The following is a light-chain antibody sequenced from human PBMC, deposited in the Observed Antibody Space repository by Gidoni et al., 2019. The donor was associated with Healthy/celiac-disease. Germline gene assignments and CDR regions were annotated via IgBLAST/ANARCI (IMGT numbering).Light chain of an antibody. V-gene: IGKV2-30*01. Sequence: DVVMTQSQLSLPVTLGQPASISCRSSQSLVDSDGNTYLNWFQQRPGQSPRRLIYKVSNRDSGVPDRFSGSGSGTDFTLKISRVEAEDVGVYYCMQGTQWPPTFGQGTRLEIK. CDR1: QSLVDSDGNTY. CDR2: KVS. CDR3: MQGTQWPPT. J-gene: IGKJ5*01.